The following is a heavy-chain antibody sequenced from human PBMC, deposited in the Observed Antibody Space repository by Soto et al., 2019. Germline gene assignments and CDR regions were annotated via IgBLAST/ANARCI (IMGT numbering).Heavy chain of an antibody. CDR3: AKDSTVVVTAIGSWYFDL. Sequence: QVQLVESGGGVVQPGRSLRLSCAASGFTFSSYGMHWVRQAPGKGLEWVADISYDGSNKYYADSVKGRFTISRDNSKNTLYLQMNSLRAEDTAVYYCAKDSTVVVTAIGSWYFDLWGRGTLVTVSS. J-gene: IGHJ2*01. CDR1: GFTFSSYG. CDR2: ISYDGSNK. D-gene: IGHD2-21*02. V-gene: IGHV3-30*18.